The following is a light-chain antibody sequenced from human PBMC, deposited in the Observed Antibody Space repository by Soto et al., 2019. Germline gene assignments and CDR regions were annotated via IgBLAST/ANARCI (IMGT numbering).Light chain of an antibody. Sequence: EIVLTQSPGTLSLSPGERATLSCRASQSVSSSFLAWYQQKPGQAPRLLIYGASSSATGIPDRFSGRGSGTGFTLTISRFEPEDVSVYYCQQYGSSPLAFGGETKVEIK. CDR3: QQYGSSPLA. V-gene: IGKV3-20*01. CDR2: GAS. CDR1: QSVSSSF. J-gene: IGKJ4*01.